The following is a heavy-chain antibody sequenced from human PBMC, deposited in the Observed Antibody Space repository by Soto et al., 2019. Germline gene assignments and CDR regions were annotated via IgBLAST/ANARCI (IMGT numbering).Heavy chain of an antibody. CDR3: ARDRRQQLSLINAFDI. CDR1: GYTFTSYG. CDR2: ISAYNGNT. V-gene: IGHV1-18*01. Sequence: ASVKVSCKASGYTFTSYGISWVRQAPGQGLEWMGWISAYNGNTNYAQKLQGRVTMTTDTSTSTAYMELRSLRSDDTAVYYCARDRRQQLSLINAFDIWGQGTMVTVSS. D-gene: IGHD6-13*01. J-gene: IGHJ3*02.